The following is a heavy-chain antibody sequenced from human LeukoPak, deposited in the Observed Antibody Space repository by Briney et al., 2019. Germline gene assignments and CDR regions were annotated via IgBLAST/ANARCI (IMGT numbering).Heavy chain of an antibody. J-gene: IGHJ4*02. V-gene: IGHV3-7*05. D-gene: IGHD2-15*01. CDR3: AGGQGWPLDY. Sequence: GGSLRLSCAASGFTFSSYWMTWVRQAPGKGLEWVANIKQDGSAKYYVDSVKGRFTISRDNAKNSLFLQMNSLRVEDTAVYYCAGGQGWPLDYWGQGTLVTVSS. CDR1: GFTFSSYW. CDR2: IKQDGSAK.